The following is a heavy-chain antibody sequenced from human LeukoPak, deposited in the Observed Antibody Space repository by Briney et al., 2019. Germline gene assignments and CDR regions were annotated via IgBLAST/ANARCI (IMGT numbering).Heavy chain of an antibody. V-gene: IGHV1-69*13. D-gene: IGHD4-11*01. Sequence: SVKVSCKASGDTFNSVALSWVRLATGHGLEWMGGIIPIFGTANYAQRFLGRVTITSDESTSTAYMEINSLTSEDTAVYYCARLSDPSKSPGPLDIWGKGTTVTVSS. CDR2: IIPIFGTA. CDR3: ARLSDPSKSPGPLDI. CDR1: GDTFNSVA. J-gene: IGHJ6*04.